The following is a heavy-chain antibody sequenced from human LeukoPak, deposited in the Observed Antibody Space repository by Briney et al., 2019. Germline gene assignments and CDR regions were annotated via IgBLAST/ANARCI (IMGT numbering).Heavy chain of an antibody. CDR1: GGSFSGYY. CDR3: ATGYCSGGSCYEP. D-gene: IGHD2-15*01. J-gene: IGHJ5*02. Sequence: PSETLSLTCAVYGGSFSGYYGSWIRQPPGKGLEWSGEINHSGSTNYNPSLKSRVTISVDTSKNQFSLKLSSVTAADTAVYYCATGYCSGGSCYEPWGQGTLVTVSS. CDR2: INHSGST. V-gene: IGHV4-34*01.